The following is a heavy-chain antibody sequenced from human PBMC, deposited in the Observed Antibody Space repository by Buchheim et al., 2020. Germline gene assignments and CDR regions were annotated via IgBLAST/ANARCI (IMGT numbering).Heavy chain of an antibody. J-gene: IGHJ4*02. V-gene: IGHV3-7*01. D-gene: IGHD7-27*01. CDR3: ARARGTGSEIDY. Sequence: EVQLLESGGGLVQPGGSLRLSCAVSGFTFSGYAMSWVRQTPGKGLEWVANIKQDGSEKYYVDSVKGRLTISRDNAKNSLYLQMNSLRAEDTAVYYCARARGTGSEIDYWGQGTL. CDR1: GFTFSGYA. CDR2: IKQDGSEK.